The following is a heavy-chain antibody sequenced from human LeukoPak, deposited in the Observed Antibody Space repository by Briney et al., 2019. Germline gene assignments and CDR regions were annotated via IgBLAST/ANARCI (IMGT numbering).Heavy chain of an antibody. J-gene: IGHJ4*02. CDR2: IYPRDSDA. CDR1: GYTFSTYW. Sequence: GESLKISCKTSGYTFSTYWIGRVRQMPGKGLEWMGIIYPRDSDAKYSPSFQGQVIISADKSIKTAYLQWSSLQTSDTAMYYCARLGPRNTILIGEFDYWGQGTLVTVSS. D-gene: IGHD3-10*01. CDR3: ARLGPRNTILIGEFDY. V-gene: IGHV5-51*01.